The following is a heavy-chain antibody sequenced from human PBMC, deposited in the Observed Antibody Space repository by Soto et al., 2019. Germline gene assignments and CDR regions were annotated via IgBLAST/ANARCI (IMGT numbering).Heavy chain of an antibody. CDR3: VYYCAKSNYGGDDYFQYGLDV. D-gene: IGHD2-21*02. Sequence: GASVKVSCKASSYPFARYGISWVRQAPGQGLERMGWISAYNGYANYGQKFQGRVTMTREMSTNTAYLELSGLRSDDTADDTAVYYCAKSNYGGDDYFQYGLDVWGQGTTVTVSS. CDR1: SYPFARYG. CDR2: ISAYNGYA. V-gene: IGHV1-18*04. J-gene: IGHJ6*02.